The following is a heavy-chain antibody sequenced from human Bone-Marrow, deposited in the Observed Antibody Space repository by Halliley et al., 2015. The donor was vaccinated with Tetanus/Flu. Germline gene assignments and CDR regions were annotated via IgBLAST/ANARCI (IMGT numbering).Heavy chain of an antibody. D-gene: IGHD3-22*01. CDR1: GYTFASFW. V-gene: IGHV5-51*01. J-gene: IGHJ3*02. CDR2: IYPGDPHP. Sequence: QLVQSGAEVREPGESLKISCKGSGYTFASFWIGWVRQMPGKGLEWMGIIYPGDPHPRYSPSFQGQVTHSADKSISTAYLQWSSRKASDSAMYYWAGRPGTMMEAFDTWGQGTIVSVSS. CDR3: AGRPGTMMEAFDT.